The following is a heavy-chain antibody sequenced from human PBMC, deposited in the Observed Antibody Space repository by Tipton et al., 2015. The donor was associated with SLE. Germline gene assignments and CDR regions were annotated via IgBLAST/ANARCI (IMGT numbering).Heavy chain of an antibody. V-gene: IGHV4-39*07. CDR2: INYSGST. CDR1: GGSIGRSSDY. Sequence: TLSLTCTVSGGSIGRSSDYWGWIRQPPGKGLEWIGSINYSGSTYYNPSLKSRVTISVDTSKNQFSLKLSSVTAADTAVYYCARRVSGWSYMDVWGQGTTVTVSS. J-gene: IGHJ6*02. CDR3: ARRVSGWSYMDV. D-gene: IGHD6-19*01.